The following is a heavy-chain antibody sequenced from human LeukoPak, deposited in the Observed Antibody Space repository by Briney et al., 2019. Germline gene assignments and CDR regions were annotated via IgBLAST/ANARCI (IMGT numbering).Heavy chain of an antibody. CDR2: IYYSGST. D-gene: IGHD3-22*01. CDR3: ARETTYYYDSSGSYEFDY. V-gene: IGHV4-39*02. Sequence: SETLSLTCTVSGGSISSSSYYWGWIRQPPGKGLEWIGSIYYSGSTYYNPSLKSRVTISVDTSKNQFSLKLSSVTAADTAVYYCARETTYYYDSSGSYEFDYWGQGTLVTVSS. CDR1: GGSISSSSYY. J-gene: IGHJ4*02.